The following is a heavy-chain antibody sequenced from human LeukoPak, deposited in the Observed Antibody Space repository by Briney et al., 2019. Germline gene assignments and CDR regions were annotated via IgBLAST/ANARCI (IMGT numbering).Heavy chain of an antibody. CDR2: FYHSGST. CDR1: GYSISTGYY. Sequence: SETLSLTCTVSGYSISTGYYWDWIRQPPGKGLEWIGTFYHSGSTYYNPSLKSRVTISVDTSKNQFSLKLSSVTAADTAVYYCARDLGGGNWFDPWGQGTLVTVSS. CDR3: ARDLGGGNWFDP. V-gene: IGHV4-38-2*02. J-gene: IGHJ5*02. D-gene: IGHD3-16*01.